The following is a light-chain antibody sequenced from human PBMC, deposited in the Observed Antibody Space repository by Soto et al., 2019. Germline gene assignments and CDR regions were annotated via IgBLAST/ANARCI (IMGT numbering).Light chain of an antibody. CDR2: GAS. J-gene: IGKJ4*01. Sequence: EMVRTQSPATLSLSPLERATLSGRASQSVGKYLAWYQQKSGQAPRLLIYGASTRASGIPTRFSGSGSGTEFTLTTSSLQSEDFAVYFCQSYNDWPLTFGGGTKVDIK. V-gene: IGKV3D-15*01. CDR3: QSYNDWPLT. CDR1: QSVGKY.